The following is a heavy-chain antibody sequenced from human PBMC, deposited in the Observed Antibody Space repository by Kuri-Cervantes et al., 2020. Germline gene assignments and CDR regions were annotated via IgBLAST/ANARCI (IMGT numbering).Heavy chain of an antibody. CDR2: IYYSGST. CDR1: GGSISGYY. D-gene: IGHD3-22*01. J-gene: IGHJ3*02. CDR3: AREHRATMIVVGDDAFDI. Sequence: GSLRLSCNVSGGSISGYYWNWIRQPPGKGLEWIGYIYYSGSTNYNPSLESRITISVDKSKNQFSLKLSSVTAADTAVYYCAREHRATMIVVGDDAFDIWGQGTMVTVSS. V-gene: IGHV4-59*12.